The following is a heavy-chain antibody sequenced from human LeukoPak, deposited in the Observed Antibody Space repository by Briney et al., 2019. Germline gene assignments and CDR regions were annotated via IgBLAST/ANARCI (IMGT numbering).Heavy chain of an antibody. CDR3: ARLTGTTTHTLHDLAYYYYMDV. CDR1: GGSISSSSYY. D-gene: IGHD4-17*01. Sequence: SETLSLTCTVSGGSISSSSYYWGWIRQPPGKGLEWIGSIYYSGSTYYNPSLKSRVTISVDTSKNQFSLKLSSVTAADTAVYYCARLTGTTTHTLHDLAYYYYMDVWGKGTTVTVSS. V-gene: IGHV4-39*01. J-gene: IGHJ6*03. CDR2: IYYSGST.